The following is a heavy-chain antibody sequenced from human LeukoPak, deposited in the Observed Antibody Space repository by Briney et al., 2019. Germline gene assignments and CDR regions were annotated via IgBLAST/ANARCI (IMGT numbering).Heavy chain of an antibody. V-gene: IGHV3-53*01. D-gene: IGHD4-17*01. CDR2: IYNGGNT. CDR1: GFTVSSNY. Sequence: GGSLRLSCAASGFTVSSNYMSWVRKAPGKGMEWVSVIYNGGNTYYADSVRGRFTISRDNSKNTLYLQMNSLRAEDTAVYYCARVLGDYPPYWYFDLWGRGTLVTVSS. CDR3: ARVLGDYPPYWYFDL. J-gene: IGHJ2*01.